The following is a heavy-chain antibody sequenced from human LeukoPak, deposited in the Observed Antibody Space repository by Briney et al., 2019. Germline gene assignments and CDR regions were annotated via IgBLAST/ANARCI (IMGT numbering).Heavy chain of an antibody. D-gene: IGHD3-9*01. Sequence: ASVKVSCKVSGYTLTELSMHWVRQAPGQGLEWMGIINPSGGSTSYAQKFQGRVTMTRDTSTSTVYMELSSLRSEDTAVYYCARDKDDMTYFDYWGQGTLVTVSS. CDR3: ARDKDDMTYFDY. CDR2: INPSGGST. CDR1: GYTLTELS. V-gene: IGHV1-46*01. J-gene: IGHJ4*02.